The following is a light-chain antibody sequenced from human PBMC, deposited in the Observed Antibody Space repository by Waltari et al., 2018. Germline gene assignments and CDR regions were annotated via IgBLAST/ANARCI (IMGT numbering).Light chain of an antibody. V-gene: IGKV3-15*01. J-gene: IGKJ2*01. CDR2: GAS. CDR3: LQYNDWPPKYT. Sequence: TVMTQSPATPSVSPGERATLSCRASQSVSSNLAWYQQQPGQAPRLLIYGASTRATGIPARFSGSGSGTDFTLAISSLQSEDFAVYYCLQYNDWPPKYTFGQGTKLEIK. CDR1: QSVSSN.